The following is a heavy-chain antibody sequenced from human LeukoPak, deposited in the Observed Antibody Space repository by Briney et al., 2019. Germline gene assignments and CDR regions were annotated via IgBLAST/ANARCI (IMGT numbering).Heavy chain of an antibody. CDR2: IWYDGSNK. D-gene: IGHD3-10*01. J-gene: IGHJ4*02. Sequence: PGGSLRLSCAASGFTFSSYGMHWVRQAPGKGLEWVAVIWYDGSNKYYADSVKGRFTISRDNSKNTLYLQMNSLRAEDTAVYYCAKGPNYYGSGSYSNWGQGTLVTVSS. CDR1: GFTFSSYG. V-gene: IGHV3-30*02. CDR3: AKGPNYYGSGSYSN.